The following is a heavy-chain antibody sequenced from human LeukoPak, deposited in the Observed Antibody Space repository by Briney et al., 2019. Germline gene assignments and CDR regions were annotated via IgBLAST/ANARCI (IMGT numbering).Heavy chain of an antibody. D-gene: IGHD2-2*01. J-gene: IGHJ3*02. Sequence: SETLSLTCAVYGGSFSGYYWSWIRQPPGKGLEWIGEINHSGSTNYNPSLKSRVTISVDTSKNQFSLKLSSVTAADTAVYYCAGDIVVVPAAIGDRAFDIWGQGTMVTVSS. CDR3: AGDIVVVPAAIGDRAFDI. CDR2: INHSGST. CDR1: GGSFSGYY. V-gene: IGHV4-34*01.